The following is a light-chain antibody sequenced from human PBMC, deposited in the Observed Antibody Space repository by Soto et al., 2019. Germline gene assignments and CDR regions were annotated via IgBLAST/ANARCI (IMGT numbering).Light chain of an antibody. Sequence: EIVLTQSPGTLSLSPGERATLSCRASQSVSSSYLAWYQQKPGQAPRLLIYGASSRATGIPDRFSGSGSGTYFTLTTSSLQPEDFPVYYCHQYGSSPPFTFGPGTKVDIK. CDR2: GAS. V-gene: IGKV3-20*01. CDR1: QSVSSSY. CDR3: HQYGSSPPFT. J-gene: IGKJ3*01.